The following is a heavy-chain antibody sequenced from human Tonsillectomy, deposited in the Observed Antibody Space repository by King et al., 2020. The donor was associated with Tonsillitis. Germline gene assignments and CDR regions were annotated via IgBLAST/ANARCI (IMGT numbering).Heavy chain of an antibody. Sequence: QVQLQQWGAGLLKPSETLSLTCAVYGGSLSDYYWSWIRQPPGKGLEWIGEINHSGSTNYNPSLKSRVTISVDTSKNQFSLKLSSVTAADTAVYYCARGQVAARVFHLWGQGTLVTVSS. D-gene: IGHD6-6*01. CDR1: GGSLSDYY. V-gene: IGHV4-34*01. CDR2: INHSGST. CDR3: ARGQVAARVFHL. J-gene: IGHJ1*01.